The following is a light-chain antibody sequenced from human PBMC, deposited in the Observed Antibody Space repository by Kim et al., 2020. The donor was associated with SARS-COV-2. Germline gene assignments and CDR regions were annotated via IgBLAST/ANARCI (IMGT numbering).Light chain of an antibody. V-gene: IGLV2-14*04. CDR3: SSYTSSSTPYV. CDR1: SSDVGGYNY. Sequence: QSITISGTGTSSDVGGYNYVSWYQQHPGKAPHLMIYDVSKRPSGVSNRFSGSKSGNTASLTISGLQAEDEADYYCSSYTSSSTPYVFGTGTKVTVL. J-gene: IGLJ1*01. CDR2: DVS.